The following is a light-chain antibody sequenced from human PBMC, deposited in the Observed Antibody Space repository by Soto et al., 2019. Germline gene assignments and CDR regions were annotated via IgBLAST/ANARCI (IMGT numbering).Light chain of an antibody. CDR3: LQSNSYPIT. Sequence: TQITQYPSALAASVGDRVTITCRASQSISNWLAWYQQKPGKAPKRLIYAASTLQSGVPSRFSGSGSGTEFTLTITSLQPEDFATYYFLQSNSYPITCAQGTRLEIK. J-gene: IGKJ5*01. CDR2: AAS. CDR1: QSISNW. V-gene: IGKV1-5*01.